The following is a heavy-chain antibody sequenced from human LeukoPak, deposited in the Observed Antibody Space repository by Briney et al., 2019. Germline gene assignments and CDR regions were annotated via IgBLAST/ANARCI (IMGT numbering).Heavy chain of an antibody. V-gene: IGHV4-59*12. CDR3: ARGAAVAGTFDY. J-gene: IGHJ4*02. Sequence: PSETLSLTCTVSGGSISSYYWSWIRQPPGKGLEWIGYIIYSGTTNYNPSLKSRLTISVDTSKNQFSLKLSSVTAADTAVYYCARGAAVAGTFDYWGQGTLVTVSS. CDR2: IIYSGTT. D-gene: IGHD6-19*01. CDR1: GGSISSYY.